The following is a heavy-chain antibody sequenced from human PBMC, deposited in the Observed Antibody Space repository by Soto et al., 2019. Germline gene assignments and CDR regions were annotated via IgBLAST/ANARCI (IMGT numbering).Heavy chain of an antibody. J-gene: IGHJ5*02. Sequence: QLQLQESGPGLVKPSETLSLTCTVSGGSISSSNYYWGWIRQPPGKGLEWIGSIYYSGSTYYNPSLESRFTISVDTSKNQFSLKLSSVTAADPAVYYCAAQEVGGSYVYTFDPWGQGTLVTVSS. CDR3: AAQEVGGSYVYTFDP. CDR1: GGSISSSNYY. V-gene: IGHV4-39*01. CDR2: IYYSGST. D-gene: IGHD1-26*01.